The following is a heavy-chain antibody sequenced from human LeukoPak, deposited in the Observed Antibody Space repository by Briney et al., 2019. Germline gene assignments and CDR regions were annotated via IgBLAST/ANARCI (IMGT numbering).Heavy chain of an antibody. V-gene: IGHV1-2*02. J-gene: IGHJ4*02. D-gene: IGHD2-15*01. CDR1: GYTFIAYY. CDR3: ATMGVVAARYFDY. CDR2: INPNSGGT. Sequence: ASVKVSCKASGYTFIAYYMHWVRQAPGQGLEWMGWINPNSGGTNYAQKFQGRVTMTRDTSISTAYMELRSLRSDDTAVYYCATMGVVAARYFDYWGQGTLVTVSS.